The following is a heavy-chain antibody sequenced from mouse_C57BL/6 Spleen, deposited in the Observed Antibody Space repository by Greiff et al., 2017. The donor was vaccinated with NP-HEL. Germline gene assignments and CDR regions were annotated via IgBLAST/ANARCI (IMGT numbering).Heavy chain of an antibody. CDR1: GYAFSSYW. D-gene: IGHD1-1*01. V-gene: IGHV1-80*01. Sequence: QVQLKQSGAELVKPGASVKISCKASGYAFSSYWMNWVKQRPGKGLEWIGQIYPGDGDTNYNGKFKGKATLTADKSSSTAYMQLSSLTSEDSAVYFCARSSITTVVPDWYFDVWGTGTTVTVSS. J-gene: IGHJ1*03. CDR3: ARSSITTVVPDWYFDV. CDR2: IYPGDGDT.